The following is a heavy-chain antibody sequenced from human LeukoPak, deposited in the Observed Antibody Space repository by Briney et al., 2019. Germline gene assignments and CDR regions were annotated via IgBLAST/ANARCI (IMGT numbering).Heavy chain of an antibody. J-gene: IGHJ4*02. D-gene: IGHD2-15*01. V-gene: IGHV3-21*01. CDR3: ARDQTPFY. CDR2: ISSSSSYI. Sequence: GGSLRLSCAASGFTFSSYSMNWVRQAPGKGLEWVSSISSSSSYIYYADSVKGRFTISRDNAKSSMWLQMNSLRDEDTTVYYCARDQTPFYWGQGSLVTVSS. CDR1: GFTFSSYS.